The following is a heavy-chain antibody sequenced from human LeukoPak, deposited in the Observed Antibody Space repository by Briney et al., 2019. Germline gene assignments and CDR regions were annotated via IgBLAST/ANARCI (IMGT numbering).Heavy chain of an antibody. D-gene: IGHD3-3*01. Sequence: GGSLRLSCAASGFTFSSYSMNWVRQAPGKGLEWVSSISSSSSYIYYADSVKGRFTISRDNAKNSLYLQMNSLRAEDTAVYYCARGAYDFWSGYNYYFDYWGQGTLVTVSS. V-gene: IGHV3-21*01. CDR3: ARGAYDFWSGYNYYFDY. CDR2: ISSSSSYI. CDR1: GFTFSSYS. J-gene: IGHJ4*02.